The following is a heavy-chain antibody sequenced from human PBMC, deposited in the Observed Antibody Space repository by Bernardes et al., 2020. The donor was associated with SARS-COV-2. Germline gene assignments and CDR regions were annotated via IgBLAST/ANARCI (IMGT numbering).Heavy chain of an antibody. CDR1: GYTFTGYY. CDR3: ATMVLYCTNGVCRRDAFDI. J-gene: IGHJ3*02. V-gene: IGHV1-2*02. Sequence: ASVKVSCKASGYTFTGYYMHWVRQAPGQGLEWMGWINPNSGGTTYAQKFQGRVTMTRDTSISTAYMELSRLRSDDTAVYYCATMVLYCTNGVCRRDAFDIWGQGTMVTGAS. D-gene: IGHD2-8*01. CDR2: INPNSGGT.